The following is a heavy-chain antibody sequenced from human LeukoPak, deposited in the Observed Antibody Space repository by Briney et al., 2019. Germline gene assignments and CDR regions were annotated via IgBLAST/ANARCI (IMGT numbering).Heavy chain of an antibody. J-gene: IGHJ4*02. CDR3: ARDRGQTDSPLDY. V-gene: IGHV1-18*01. Sequence: ASVKVSCKASGYTFTNYGISWVRQAPGQGLEWMGWISGYNGNTNYAQKFQGRVTMTTDTSTTTAFMELRSLRSDDTAVYYCARDRGQTDSPLDYWGQGTRVTVSS. D-gene: IGHD3-10*01. CDR2: ISGYNGNT. CDR1: GYTFTNYG.